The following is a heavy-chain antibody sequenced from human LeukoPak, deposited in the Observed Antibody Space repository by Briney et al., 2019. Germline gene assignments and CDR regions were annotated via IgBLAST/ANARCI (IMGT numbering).Heavy chain of an antibody. V-gene: IGHV3-21*04. CDR1: GFTFSSYA. J-gene: IGHJ4*02. D-gene: IGHD2-15*01. CDR2: ISSSSSYI. Sequence: GGSLRLSCAASGFTFSSYAMSWVRQAPGKGLEWVSSISSSSSYIYYADSVKGRFTISRDNAKNSLYLQMNSLRAEDTALYYCARSRSYCSGGSCYPIRYYFDYWGQGTLVTVSS. CDR3: ARSRSYCSGGSCYPIRYYFDY.